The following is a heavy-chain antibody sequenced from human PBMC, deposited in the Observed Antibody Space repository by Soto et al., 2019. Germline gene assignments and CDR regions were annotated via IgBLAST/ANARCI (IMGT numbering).Heavy chain of an antibody. CDR2: ISGSGGST. J-gene: IGHJ6*02. CDR3: AKDQLSIVVVVAANYGMDV. D-gene: IGHD2-15*01. Sequence: EVQLLESGGGLVQPGGSLRLSCAAPGFTFSSYAMSWVRQAPGKGLEWVSAISGSGGSTYYADSVKGRFTISRDNSKNTLYLQMNSLRAEDTAVYYCAKDQLSIVVVVAANYGMDVWGQGTTVTVSS. CDR1: GFTFSSYA. V-gene: IGHV3-23*01.